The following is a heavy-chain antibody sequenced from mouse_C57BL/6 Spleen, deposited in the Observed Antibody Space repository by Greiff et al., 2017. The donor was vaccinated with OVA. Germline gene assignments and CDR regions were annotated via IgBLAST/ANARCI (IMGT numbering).Heavy chain of an antibody. D-gene: IGHD4-1*01. J-gene: IGHJ4*01. Sequence: EVQLVETGGDLVKPGGSLKLSRAASGFTFCRYGMSLGCQTPDKRPEGVATISSGGSYTDYPDSVKGRFTISRDNAKNTLYLQMSSLKSEDTAMYYCARHGDWDVKDYWGQGTSVTVSS. CDR1: GFTFCRYG. CDR3: ARHGDWDVKDY. CDR2: ISSGGSYT. V-gene: IGHV5-6*01.